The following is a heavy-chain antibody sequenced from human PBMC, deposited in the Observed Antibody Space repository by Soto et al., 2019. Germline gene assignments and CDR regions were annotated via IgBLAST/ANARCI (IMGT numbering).Heavy chain of an antibody. J-gene: IGHJ4*02. Sequence: WWSLRLSCSASVFTCSSYAMSWFRQAPGKGLEWVSAISGSGGSTYYADSVKGRFTISRDNSKNTLYLQMNSLRAEDTAVYYCAREYQGSSGYFIDNWGQGTLVSVSS. CDR2: ISGSGGST. CDR1: VFTCSSYA. V-gene: IGHV3-23*01. CDR3: AREYQGSSGYFIDN. D-gene: IGHD3-22*01.